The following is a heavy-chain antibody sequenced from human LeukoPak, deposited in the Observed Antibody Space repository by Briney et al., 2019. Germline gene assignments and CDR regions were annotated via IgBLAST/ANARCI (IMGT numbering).Heavy chain of an antibody. CDR1: GGSINSSSSYY. V-gene: IGHV4-39*06. Sequence: SETLSLTCTVSGGSINSSSSYYWGWIRQPPGKGLEWIGNIYYSWHTYFNPSLKSRVTLSVDTSKNQFTLKLSSVTAADTAVYYCAREDSNWFDPWGQGTRVTVSS. CDR2: IYYSWHT. CDR3: AREDSNWFDP. D-gene: IGHD4-11*01. J-gene: IGHJ5*02.